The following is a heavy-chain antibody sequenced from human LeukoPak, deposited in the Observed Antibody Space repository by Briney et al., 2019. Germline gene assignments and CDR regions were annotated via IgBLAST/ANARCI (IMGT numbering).Heavy chain of an antibody. CDR3: AGVGGYFDY. CDR2: ISGSGGST. V-gene: IGHV3-23*01. J-gene: IGHJ4*02. CDR1: GFTFSTYA. D-gene: IGHD3-16*01. Sequence: GGSLRLSCAASGFTFSTYAMSWVRQAPGKGLEWVSVISGSGGSTYYADSVKGRFTISRDNSKNTLYLQMNSLRAEDTAVYYCAGVGGYFDYWGQGTLVTVSS.